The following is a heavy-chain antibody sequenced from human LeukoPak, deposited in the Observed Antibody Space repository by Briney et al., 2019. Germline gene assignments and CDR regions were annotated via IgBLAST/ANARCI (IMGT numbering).Heavy chain of an antibody. J-gene: IGHJ4*02. CDR1: GYTFTSYG. D-gene: IGHD6-13*01. CDR3: ARVKGQIAAAGRGDY. CDR2: ISAYNGNT. V-gene: IGHV1-18*01. Sequence: GASVKVSCNASGYTFTSYGISWVRQAPGQGVEWMGWISAYNGNTNYAQKLQGRVTMTTDTSTSTAYMELRSLRSDDTAVYYCARVKGQIAAAGRGDYWGQGTLVTVSS.